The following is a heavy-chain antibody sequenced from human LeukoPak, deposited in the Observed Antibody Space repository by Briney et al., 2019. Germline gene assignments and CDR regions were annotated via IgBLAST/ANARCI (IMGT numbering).Heavy chain of an antibody. D-gene: IGHD2-21*01. Sequence: SSETLSLTCTVSGGSIHNSNYYWGWIRQPPGKGLEWIGSMFYGGNTYLNPSLKSRVTISVDTSKNQFSLRLNSVTAADTAVYYCATVSSYCGPAKCYKAAIDYWGQGTLVTVSS. CDR1: GGSIHNSNYY. V-gene: IGHV4-39*01. J-gene: IGHJ4*02. CDR3: ATVSSYCGPAKCYKAAIDY. CDR2: MFYGGNT.